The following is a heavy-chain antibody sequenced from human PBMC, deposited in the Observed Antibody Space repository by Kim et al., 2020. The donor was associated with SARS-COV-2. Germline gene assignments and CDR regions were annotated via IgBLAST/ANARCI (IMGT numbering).Heavy chain of an antibody. V-gene: IGHV4-39*01. Sequence: PTPQSRVPISVDTSKNQFSLKLSSVTAADTAVYYCARHETGYNYYYGMDVWGQGTTVTVSS. D-gene: IGHD1-1*01. J-gene: IGHJ6*02. CDR3: ARHETGYNYYYGMDV.